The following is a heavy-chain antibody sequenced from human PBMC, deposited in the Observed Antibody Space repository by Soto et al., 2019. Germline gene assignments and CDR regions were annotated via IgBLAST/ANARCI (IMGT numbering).Heavy chain of an antibody. Sequence: QVQLLESGGGVVQPGRSLRLSCAASGFTFSSYGMHWVRQAPGKGLEWVAVISKDGGYKYFADSVKGRFTISRDNSENTLYLQMNSLRAEDTAVYYCAKDYYSYGHQSFDYWGQGTLVTVSS. J-gene: IGHJ4*02. CDR3: AKDYYSYGHQSFDY. CDR1: GFTFSSYG. D-gene: IGHD5-18*01. CDR2: ISKDGGYK. V-gene: IGHV3-30*18.